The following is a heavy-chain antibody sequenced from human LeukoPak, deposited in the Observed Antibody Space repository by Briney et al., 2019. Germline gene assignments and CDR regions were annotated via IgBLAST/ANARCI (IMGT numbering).Heavy chain of an antibody. Sequence: GGSLRLSCAASGFTLSTYWMHWVRQAPGKGLVWVSRINSDGSSTTYADSVKGRFTISRDNAKNSLYLQMNSLRAEDAAVYYCARGFPYYYDSSGYYRYWGQGTLVTVSS. CDR3: ARGFPYYYDSSGYYRY. J-gene: IGHJ4*02. V-gene: IGHV3-74*01. D-gene: IGHD3-22*01. CDR1: GFTLSTYW. CDR2: INSDGSST.